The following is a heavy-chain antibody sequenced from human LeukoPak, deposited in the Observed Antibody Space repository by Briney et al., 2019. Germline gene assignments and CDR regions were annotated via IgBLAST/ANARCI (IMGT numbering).Heavy chain of an antibody. D-gene: IGHD6-19*01. CDR3: AIDSSGWYYAFDY. V-gene: IGHV3-11*06. Sequence: GSLRLSCAASGFTFSDYYMSWIRQAPGKGLEWVSSISSSSSYIYYADSVKGRFTISRDNAKNSLYLQMNSLRAEDTAVYYCAIDSSGWYYAFDYWGQGTLVTVSS. J-gene: IGHJ4*02. CDR1: GFTFSDYY. CDR2: ISSSSSYI.